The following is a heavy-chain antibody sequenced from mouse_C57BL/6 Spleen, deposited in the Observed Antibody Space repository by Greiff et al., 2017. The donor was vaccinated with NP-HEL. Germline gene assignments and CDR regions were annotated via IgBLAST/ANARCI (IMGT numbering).Heavy chain of an antibody. V-gene: IGHV2-9-1*01. D-gene: IGHD1-1*01. CDR3: ARDCYDSSPYAMDY. Sequence: VQLKESGPGLVAPSHSLSITCTASGFPLTSYAISWVRRPPGKGLEWLGVIWTGGGTNHNSALKCRLSISKDNSKCQVCLRMSSLHADDTARYNCARDCYDSSPYAMDYWGQGTSVTVSS. CDR1: GFPLTSYA. J-gene: IGHJ4*01. CDR2: IWTGGGT.